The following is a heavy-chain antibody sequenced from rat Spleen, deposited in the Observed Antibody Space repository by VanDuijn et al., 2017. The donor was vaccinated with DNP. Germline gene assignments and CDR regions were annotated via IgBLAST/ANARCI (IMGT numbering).Heavy chain of an antibody. Sequence: EVQLVESGGGLVQPGRSLKLSCAASGFTFSDYYMAWVRQAPTKGLEWVASISHDGGSTYYRDSVKGRFTISRDNAKSSLYLQMDSLRSEDTATYYCTRWNSGHFDYWGQGVMVSVSS. D-gene: IGHD4-3*01. CDR1: GFTFSDYY. V-gene: IGHV5-20*01. CDR2: ISHDGGST. J-gene: IGHJ2*01. CDR3: TRWNSGHFDY.